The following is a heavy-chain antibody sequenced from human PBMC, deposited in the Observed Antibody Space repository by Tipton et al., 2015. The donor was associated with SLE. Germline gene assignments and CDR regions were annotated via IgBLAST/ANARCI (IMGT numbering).Heavy chain of an antibody. D-gene: IGHD3-10*01. Sequence: TLSLTCTFFGYSFGAYYWNWIRQSPGKGLEWIGNIFYNGSTKTNPSFRSRLTISVDTSKKQFSLKLASVTVADTAVYYCAGGGFGSGQHGRFDPWGLGTLVTVSS. CDR2: IFYNGST. CDR1: GYSFGAYY. J-gene: IGHJ5*02. V-gene: IGHV4-59*01. CDR3: AGGGFGSGQHGRFDP.